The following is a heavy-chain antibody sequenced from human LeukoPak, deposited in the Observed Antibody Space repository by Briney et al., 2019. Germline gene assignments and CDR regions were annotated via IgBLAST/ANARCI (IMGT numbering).Heavy chain of an antibody. CDR1: GGTFSSYA. CDR3: ARGGGIVAKKGGRYYYYYMDV. J-gene: IGHJ6*03. D-gene: IGHD5-12*01. Sequence: APVKVSCKASGGTFSSYAISWVRQAPGQGLEWMGGIIPIFGTANYAQKFQGRVTITADESTSTAYMELSSLRSEDTAVYYCARGGGIVAKKGGRYYYYYMDVWGKGTTVTISS. CDR2: IIPIFGTA. V-gene: IGHV1-69*13.